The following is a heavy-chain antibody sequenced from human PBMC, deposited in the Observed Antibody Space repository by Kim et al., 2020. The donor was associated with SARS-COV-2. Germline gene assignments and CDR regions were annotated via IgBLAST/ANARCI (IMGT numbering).Heavy chain of an antibody. CDR3: ARDGGTDYDDNSVDY. J-gene: IGHJ4*02. D-gene: IGHD3-22*01. Sequence: SQKFQGRVTITRDTSASTAYMELSSLRSEDTAVYYCARDGGTDYDDNSVDYWGQGTLITVSS. V-gene: IGHV1-3*01.